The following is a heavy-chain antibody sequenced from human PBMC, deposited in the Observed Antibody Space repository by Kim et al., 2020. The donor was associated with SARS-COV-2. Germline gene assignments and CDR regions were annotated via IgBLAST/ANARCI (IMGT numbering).Heavy chain of an antibody. CDR1: GGTFSSYA. D-gene: IGHD6-6*01. J-gene: IGHJ2*01. V-gene: IGHV1-69*13. Sequence: SVKVSCKASGGTFSSYAISWVRQAPGQGLEWMGGIIPIFGTANYAQKFQGRVTITADESTSTAYMELSSLRSEDTAVYYCARSPSGILTYSSSPYWYFDLWGRGPLVTVSS. CDR3: ARSPSGILTYSSSPYWYFDL. CDR2: IIPIFGTA.